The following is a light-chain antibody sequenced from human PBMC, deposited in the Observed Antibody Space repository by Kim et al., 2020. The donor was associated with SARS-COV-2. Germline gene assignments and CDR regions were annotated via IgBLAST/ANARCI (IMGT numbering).Light chain of an antibody. Sequence: QSALTQPASVSGSPGQSITISCTGTSSDVGSYNHVCWYQQHPGKAPKLMIYDVNKRPSGVSNRFSGSKSGNMASLTISGLQAEDEADYYCSSYTSSNTWVFGGGTQLTVL. CDR2: DVN. J-gene: IGLJ3*02. V-gene: IGLV2-14*01. CDR1: SSDVGSYNH. CDR3: SSYTSSNTWV.